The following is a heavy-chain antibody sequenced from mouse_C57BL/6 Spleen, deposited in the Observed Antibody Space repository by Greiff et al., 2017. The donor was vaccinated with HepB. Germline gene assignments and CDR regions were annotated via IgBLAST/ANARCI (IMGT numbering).Heavy chain of an antibody. CDR2: INPNNGGT. CDR3: ARAISLFITTVVGGNYFDY. V-gene: IGHV1-26*01. J-gene: IGHJ2*01. CDR1: GYTFTDYY. Sequence: EVQLQQSGPELVKPGASVKISCKASGYTFTDYYMNWVKQSHGKSLEWIGDINPNNGGTSYNQKFKGKATLTVDKSSSTAYMELRSLTSEDSAVYYCARAISLFITTVVGGNYFDYWGQGTTLTVSS. D-gene: IGHD1-1*01.